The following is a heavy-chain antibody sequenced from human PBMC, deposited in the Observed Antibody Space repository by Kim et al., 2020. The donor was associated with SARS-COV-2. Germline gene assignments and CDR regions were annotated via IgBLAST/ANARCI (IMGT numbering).Heavy chain of an antibody. D-gene: IGHD3-9*01. CDR1: GFTFSSYG. V-gene: IGHV3-33*01. Sequence: GGSLRLSCAASGFTFSSYGMHWVRQAPGKGLEWVAVIWYDGSNKYYADSVKGRFTISRDNSKNTLYLQMNSLRAEDTALYYCARDVLRYFDLSLGFDYWGQGTLVTVSS. CDR2: IWYDGSNK. J-gene: IGHJ4*02. CDR3: ARDVLRYFDLSLGFDY.